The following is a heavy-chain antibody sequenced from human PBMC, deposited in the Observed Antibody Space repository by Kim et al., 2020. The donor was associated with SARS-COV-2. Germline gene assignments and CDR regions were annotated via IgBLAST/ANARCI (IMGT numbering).Heavy chain of an antibody. D-gene: IGHD2-2*02. Sequence: SETLSLTCTVSGGSISSYYWSWIRQPPGKGLEWIGYIYYSGSTNYNPSLKSRVTISVDTSKNQFSLKLSSVTAADTAVYYCARAIVVVPAAIRLATGGYYYMDVWGKGTAVTVPS. J-gene: IGHJ6*03. CDR3: ARAIVVVPAAIRLATGGYYYMDV. V-gene: IGHV4-59*01. CDR1: GGSISSYY. CDR2: IYYSGST.